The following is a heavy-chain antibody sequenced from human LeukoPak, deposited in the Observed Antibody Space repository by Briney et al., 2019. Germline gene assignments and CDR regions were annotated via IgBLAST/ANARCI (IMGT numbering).Heavy chain of an antibody. D-gene: IGHD3-10*01. Sequence: ASVKVSCKASGYTFTSYGISWVRQAPGQGLEWMGWISAYNGNTNYAQKLQGRVTMTTDTSTSTVYMELRSLRSDDTAVYYCAREVVGSGSYYKDYWGQGTLVTVPS. CDR3: AREVVGSGSYYKDY. CDR1: GYTFTSYG. CDR2: ISAYNGNT. J-gene: IGHJ4*02. V-gene: IGHV1-18*01.